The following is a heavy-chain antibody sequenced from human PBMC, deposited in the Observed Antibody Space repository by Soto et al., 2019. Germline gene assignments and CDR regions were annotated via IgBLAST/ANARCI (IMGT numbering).Heavy chain of an antibody. CDR1: GYSFTSYW. J-gene: IGHJ6*02. Sequence: GESLKISCKGSGYSFTSYWIGWVRQMPGKGLEWMGIIYPGDSDTRYSPSFQGQVTISADKSISTAYLQWSSLKASDTAMYYCARVVAATPDQYYYYGMDVWGQGTTVTVSS. V-gene: IGHV5-51*01. CDR2: IYPGDSDT. D-gene: IGHD2-15*01. CDR3: ARVVAATPDQYYYYGMDV.